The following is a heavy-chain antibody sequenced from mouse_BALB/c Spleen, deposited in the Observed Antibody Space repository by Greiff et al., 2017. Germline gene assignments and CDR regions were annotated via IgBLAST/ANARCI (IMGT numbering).Heavy chain of an antibody. J-gene: IGHJ4*01. CDR1: GFNINDYY. D-gene: IGHD1-2*01. Sequence: DVKLVESGAELVQPGASVKLSCTASGFNINDYYMNWVKQTPEQGLEWIGRIDPANGNTKYDLKFPGKATITVDTTSNTAYLQLSSRTSKDTADYYCARNPTYYGNDYYGMDYWGQGTSVTVSS. CDR3: ARNPTYYGNDYYGMDY. CDR2: IDPANGNT. V-gene: IGHV14-3*02.